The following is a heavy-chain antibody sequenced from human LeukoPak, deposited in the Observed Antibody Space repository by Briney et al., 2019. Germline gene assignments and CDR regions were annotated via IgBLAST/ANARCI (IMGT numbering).Heavy chain of an antibody. CDR1: GFTFSSYA. Sequence: GASLRLSCAASGFTFSSYAMSWVRQAPGKGLEWVSATSGSGGSTYYADSVKGRFTISRDNSKNTLYLQMNSLRAEDTAVYYCAKDGGSSPYYFDYWGQGTLVTVSS. D-gene: IGHD1-26*01. CDR2: TSGSGGST. CDR3: AKDGGSSPYYFDY. J-gene: IGHJ4*02. V-gene: IGHV3-23*01.